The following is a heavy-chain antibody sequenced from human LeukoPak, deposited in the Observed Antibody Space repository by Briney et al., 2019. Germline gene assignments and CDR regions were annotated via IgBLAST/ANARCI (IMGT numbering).Heavy chain of an antibody. Sequence: ASVKVSCKVSRYSLTELSMHWVRQAPGKGLEWMGWINPNSGGTNSAQKFQGRVTMTRDTSISTAYMELSRLRSDDTAVYYCAREGWLTWGQGTMVTVSS. V-gene: IGHV1-2*02. D-gene: IGHD5-24*01. CDR1: RYSLTELS. J-gene: IGHJ3*01. CDR2: INPNSGGT. CDR3: AREGWLT.